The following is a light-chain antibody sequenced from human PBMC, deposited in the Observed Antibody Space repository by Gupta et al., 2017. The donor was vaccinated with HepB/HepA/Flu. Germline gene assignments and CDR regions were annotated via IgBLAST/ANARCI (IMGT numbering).Light chain of an antibody. V-gene: IGKV3-20*01. CDR3: QQYENSRMFT. CDR1: QSVSSDY. CDR2: GAS. Sequence: EIVLTQSPGTLSLSPGERATLSCRASQSVSSDYLAWYQHKPGQAPRLLIHGASSRDTGIPDRFSGSGSGTDFTLTISRGEQADFAVYYCQQYENSRMFTFGQGTKLEIK. J-gene: IGKJ2*01.